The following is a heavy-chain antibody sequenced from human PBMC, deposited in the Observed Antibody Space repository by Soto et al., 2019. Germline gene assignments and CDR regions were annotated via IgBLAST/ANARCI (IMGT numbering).Heavy chain of an antibody. Sequence: QVQLVESGGGVVQPGRSLRLSCAASGFTFSSYAMHWVRQAPGKGLERVAVISYDGSNKYYADSVKGRFTISRDNSKNPRYLQMNSLRAEDTAVYYCARELGRGYSYGYFDYWGQGTLVTVSS. CDR1: GFTFSSYA. CDR2: ISYDGSNK. D-gene: IGHD5-18*01. CDR3: ARELGRGYSYGYFDY. V-gene: IGHV3-30-3*01. J-gene: IGHJ4*02.